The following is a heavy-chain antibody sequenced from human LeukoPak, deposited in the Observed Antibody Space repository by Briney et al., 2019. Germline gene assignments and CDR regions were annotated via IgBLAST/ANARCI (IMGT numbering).Heavy chain of an antibody. V-gene: IGHV4-38-2*02. D-gene: IGHD2-2*03. CDR3: ARTSGLGLYYYMDV. J-gene: IGHJ6*03. CDR1: GYSISSGYY. CDR2: IYHSGST. Sequence: PSETLSLTCTVSGYSISSGYYWGWIRQPPGKGLEWIGSIYHSGSTYYNPSLKSRVAISVDTSKNQFSLKLSSVTAADTAVYYCARTSGLGLYYYMDVWGKGTTVTVSS.